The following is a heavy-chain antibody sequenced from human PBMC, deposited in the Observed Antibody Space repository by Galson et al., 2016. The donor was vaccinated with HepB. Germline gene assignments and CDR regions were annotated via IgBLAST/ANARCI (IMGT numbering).Heavy chain of an antibody. D-gene: IGHD2-2*01. CDR2: INHTGNT. CDR1: GGSFSGFY. V-gene: IGHV4-34*01. CDR3: ARETGYCSSTGCYGSFDL. J-gene: IGHJ4*02. Sequence: SETLSLTCAVYGGSFSGFYWSWIRQPPGKGLEWIGEINHTGNTVYNASLQSRVPISLDTSSTHFSLRWTSVTAADTAVYYCARETGYCSSTGCYGSFDLWGRGTLVTVSS.